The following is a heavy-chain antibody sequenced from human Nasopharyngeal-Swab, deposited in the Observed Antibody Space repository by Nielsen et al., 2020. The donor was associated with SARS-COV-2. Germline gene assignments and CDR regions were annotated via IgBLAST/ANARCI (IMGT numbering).Heavy chain of an antibody. CDR3: ARGGGVDEYRYYYYGMDV. D-gene: IGHD5-12*01. CDR2: IIPIFGTA. CDR1: GGTFSGYA. Sequence: SVKVSCKASGGTFSGYAISWVRQAPGQGLEWMGGIIPIFGTANYAQKFQGRVTITADESTSTAYMELSSLRSEDTAVYYCARGGGVDEYRYYYYGMDVWGQGTTVTVSS. V-gene: IGHV1-69*13. J-gene: IGHJ6*02.